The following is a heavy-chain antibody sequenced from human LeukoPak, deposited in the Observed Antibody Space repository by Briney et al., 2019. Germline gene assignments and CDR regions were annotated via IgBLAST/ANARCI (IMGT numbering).Heavy chain of an antibody. J-gene: IGHJ4*02. D-gene: IGHD5-24*01. CDR2: ISGSGSGGST. CDR1: GFPLSRSA. V-gene: IGHV3-23*01. CDR3: AKSGYNRFDY. Sequence: GGSLRLSCAASGFPLSRSAMSWVREAPGRGLEWVSSISGSGSGGSTYYADSVKGRFTISRDNSKNTLYLQMNSLRAEDTAVYYCAKSGYNRFDYWGQGTLVTVSS.